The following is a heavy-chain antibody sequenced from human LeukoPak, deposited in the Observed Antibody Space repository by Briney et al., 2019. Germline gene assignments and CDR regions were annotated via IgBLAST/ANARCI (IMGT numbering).Heavy chain of an antibody. D-gene: IGHD3-10*01. CDR3: ARKTTGKSMDV. CDR1: GGSISNSAYY. CDR2: ITNTGST. V-gene: IGHV4-39*01. J-gene: IGHJ6*02. Sequence: SETLSLTCTVSGGSISNSAYYWVWIRQPAGKGLEWIGTITNTGSTYSNPSLKSRVTISIDTSKTQISLKLTSVTAADTAVFYCARKTTGKSMDVWGQGTPVTVSS.